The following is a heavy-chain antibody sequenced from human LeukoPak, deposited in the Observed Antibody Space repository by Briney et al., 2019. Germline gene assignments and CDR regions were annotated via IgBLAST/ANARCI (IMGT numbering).Heavy chain of an antibody. V-gene: IGHV3-21*06. CDR1: GFTFSSYN. CDR3: AKDRPNGFDY. Sequence: PGGSLRLSCGASGFTFSSYNMNWVRQAPGKGLEWVSHITASSDIIYYAASVKGRFTISRDNARNSLYLQMNSLRVDDTAVYYCAKDRPNGFDYWGQGTLVTVSS. D-gene: IGHD6-6*01. J-gene: IGHJ4*02. CDR2: ITASSDII.